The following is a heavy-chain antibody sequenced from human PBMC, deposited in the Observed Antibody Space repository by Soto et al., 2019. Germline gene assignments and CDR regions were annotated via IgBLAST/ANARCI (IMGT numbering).Heavy chain of an antibody. V-gene: IGHV3-23*01. CDR3: AKFRPRSGIVYHYDILTGYHQGFDY. CDR2: ISGSGGST. D-gene: IGHD3-9*01. Sequence: GGSLRLSCAASGFTFSSYAMSWVRQAPGKGLEWVSAISGSGGSTYYADSVKGRFTISRDNSKNTLYLQMNSLRAEDTAVYYCAKFRPRSGIVYHYDILTGYHQGFDYWGQGTLVTVSS. CDR1: GFTFSSYA. J-gene: IGHJ4*02.